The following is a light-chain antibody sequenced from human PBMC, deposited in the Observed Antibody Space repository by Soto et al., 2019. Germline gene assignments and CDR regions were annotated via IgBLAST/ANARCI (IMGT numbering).Light chain of an antibody. CDR3: GTWDSSLSAVV. CDR2: ENN. Sequence: SVLTHPPSVSAAPGQTVTISGSGRSSNIGNNYVYWYQQLPVTAPKLLIYENNKRPSGIPDRFSGSKSGTSATLGITGLQTGDEADYYCGTWDSSLSAVVFGGGTKVTVL. CDR1: SSNIGNNY. V-gene: IGLV1-51*02. J-gene: IGLJ2*01.